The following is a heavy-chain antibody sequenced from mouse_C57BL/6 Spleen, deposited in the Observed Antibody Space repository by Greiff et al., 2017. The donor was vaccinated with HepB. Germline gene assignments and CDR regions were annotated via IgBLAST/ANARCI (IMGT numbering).Heavy chain of an antibody. Sequence: VQLQQSGAELAKPGASVKLSCKASGYTFTSYWMHWVNQRPGQGLEWIGYINPSSGYTKYNQKFKDKATLTADKSSSTAYMQLSSLTYEDSAVYYCAIYYYGSWYFDVWGTGTTVTVSS. D-gene: IGHD1-1*01. CDR1: GYTFTSYW. V-gene: IGHV1-7*01. CDR3: AIYYYGSWYFDV. CDR2: INPSSGYT. J-gene: IGHJ1*03.